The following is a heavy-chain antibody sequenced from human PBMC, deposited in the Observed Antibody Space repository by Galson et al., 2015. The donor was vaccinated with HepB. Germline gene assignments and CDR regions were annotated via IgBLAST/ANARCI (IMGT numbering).Heavy chain of an antibody. CDR3: ARGHSWGPLDY. CDR1: GFTFSSYS. Sequence: SLRLSCAASGFTFSSYSMNWVRQAPGKGLEWVSSISGSDSYIYYADSVKGRFTISRDNAKNSLYLQMNSLRAEDTAVYYCARGHSWGPLDYWGRGTLVTVSS. V-gene: IGHV3-21*01. D-gene: IGHD3-16*01. CDR2: ISGSDSYI. J-gene: IGHJ4*02.